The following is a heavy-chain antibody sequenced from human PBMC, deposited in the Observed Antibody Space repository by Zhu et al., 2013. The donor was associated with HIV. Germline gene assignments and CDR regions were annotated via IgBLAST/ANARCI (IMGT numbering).Heavy chain of an antibody. D-gene: IGHD1-1*01. CDR1: GFTFSTFA. CDR3: ARDPIFPRKLLNNSLAHNWVGP. J-gene: IGHJ5*02. CDR2: ISSSGAST. Sequence: EVQLVESEGGVVQPGRSLRLSCAASGFTFSTFAMHWVRQAPGKGLEWVAGISSSGASTYYASSVKGRFTLSRDNSKNTLYLQMNSLGAEDTAVYYCARDPIFPRKLLNNSLAHNWVGPWGQGTLVTVSS. V-gene: IGHV3-23*04.